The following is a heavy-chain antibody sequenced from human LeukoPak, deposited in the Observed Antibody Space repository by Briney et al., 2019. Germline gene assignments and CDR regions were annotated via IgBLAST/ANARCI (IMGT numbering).Heavy chain of an antibody. J-gene: IGHJ4*02. V-gene: IGHV1-69*04. Sequence: ASVKVSCKASGGTFSSYAISWVRQAPGQGLEWMGRIIPILGIANYAQKFQGRVTITADKSTSTAYMELSSLRSEDTAVYYCARETYSSPYYFDYWGQGTLVTVSS. CDR3: ARETYSSPYYFDY. D-gene: IGHD6-13*01. CDR1: GGTFSSYA. CDR2: IIPILGIA.